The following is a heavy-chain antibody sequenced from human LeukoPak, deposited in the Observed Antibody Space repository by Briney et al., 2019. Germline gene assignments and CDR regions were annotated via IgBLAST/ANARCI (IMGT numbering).Heavy chain of an antibody. V-gene: IGHV1-8*03. Sequence: AAVKVSCKASGYTFTSYDIKWVGQAAGQGFEGVGWMNPNSGNTGYAQKFQGRVTITRNTSISTASMELSSLRSEDTALYYCARDGGGIDYSGQGTLVTASS. CDR3: ARDGGGIDY. CDR1: GYTFTSYD. CDR2: MNPNSGNT. J-gene: IGHJ4*02. D-gene: IGHD4-23*01.